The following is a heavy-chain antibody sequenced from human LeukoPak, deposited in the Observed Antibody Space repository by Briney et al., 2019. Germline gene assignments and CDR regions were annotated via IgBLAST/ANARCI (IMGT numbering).Heavy chain of an antibody. CDR2: INPSGGST. Sequence: ASVKVSCKASGYTFTSYYMHWVRQAPGQGLEWMGIINPSGGSTSYAQKFQGRVTMTRDTSTSTVYMELSSLRSEDTAVYYCARELGYLGSGSYYRARDFDYWGQGTLVTVSS. J-gene: IGHJ4*02. V-gene: IGHV1-46*01. CDR1: GYTFTSYY. CDR3: ARELGYLGSGSYYRARDFDY. D-gene: IGHD3-10*01.